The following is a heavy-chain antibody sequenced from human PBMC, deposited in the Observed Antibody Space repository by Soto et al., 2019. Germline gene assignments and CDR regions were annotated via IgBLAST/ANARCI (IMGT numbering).Heavy chain of an antibody. CDR3: AKGVYNDSVSDY. J-gene: IGHJ4*02. CDR1: GFTFSNYG. V-gene: IGHV3-23*01. CDR2: ISKSGDKT. Sequence: GGSLRLSCASSGFTFSNYGMSWGRQAPGKGLEWVSAISKSGDKTYYRDSVKGRFTISRDNSKSTVYLQMNSLRAEDTALYYCAKGVYNDSVSDYWGQGTLVTSPQ. D-gene: IGHD1-1*01.